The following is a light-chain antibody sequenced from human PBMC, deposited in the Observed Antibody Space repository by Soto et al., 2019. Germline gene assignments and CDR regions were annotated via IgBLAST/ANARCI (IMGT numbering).Light chain of an antibody. CDR3: SSYTTSYTVV. Sequence: QSVLTQPPSASGTPGQRVTISCSGSSSNIGSNTVSWYQQLPLSAPKLLIYSNNQRPSGVPDRFSGSKSATTASLTISGLQAEDEADYYCSSYTTSYTVVFGRGTKLTVL. CDR1: SSNIGSNT. J-gene: IGLJ2*01. CDR2: SNN. V-gene: IGLV1-44*01.